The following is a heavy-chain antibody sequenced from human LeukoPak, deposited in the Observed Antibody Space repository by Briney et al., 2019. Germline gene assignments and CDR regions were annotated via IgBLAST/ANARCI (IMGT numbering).Heavy chain of an antibody. CDR1: GFIFSDHY. Sequence: GSLRLSCAASGFIFSDHYIDWVRQPPGKGLEWIGEINHSGSTNYNPSLKSRVTISVDTSKNQFSLKLSSVTAADTAVYYCARVSPLGMGWLVAGATYYFDYWGQGTLVTVSS. CDR3: ARVSPLGMGWLVAGATYYFDY. D-gene: IGHD6-19*01. V-gene: IGHV4-34*01. J-gene: IGHJ4*02. CDR2: INHSGST.